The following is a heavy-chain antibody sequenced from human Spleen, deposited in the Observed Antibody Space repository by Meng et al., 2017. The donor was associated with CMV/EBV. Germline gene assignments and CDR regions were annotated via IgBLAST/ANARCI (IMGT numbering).Heavy chain of an antibody. CDR1: GGSFSGYY. Sequence: VYGGSFSGYYWSWLRPPPGKGLEWIGEINHSGSTNYNPSLKSRVTISVDTSKNQFSLKLSSVTAADTAVYYCATSLAAAGRGNWFDPWGQGTLVTVSS. D-gene: IGHD6-13*01. CDR3: ATSLAAAGRGNWFDP. V-gene: IGHV4-34*01. J-gene: IGHJ5*02. CDR2: INHSGST.